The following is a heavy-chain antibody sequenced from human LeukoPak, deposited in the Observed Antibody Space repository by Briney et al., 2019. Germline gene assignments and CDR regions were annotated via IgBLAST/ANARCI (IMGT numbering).Heavy chain of an antibody. J-gene: IGHJ4*02. CDR1: GGSFSGYY. D-gene: IGHD3-16*01. V-gene: IGHV4-34*01. CDR2: INHSGST. CDR3: ARRRGVKIMITFGGVTDY. Sequence: SETLSLTCAVYGGSFSGYYWSWIRQPPGKGLEWIGEINHSGSTNYNPSLKSRVTISVDTSKNQFSLKLSSVTAADTAVYYCARRRGVKIMITFGGVTDYWGQGTLVTVSS.